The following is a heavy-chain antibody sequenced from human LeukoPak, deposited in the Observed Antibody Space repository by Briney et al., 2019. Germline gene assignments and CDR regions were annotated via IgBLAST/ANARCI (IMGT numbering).Heavy chain of an antibody. CDR1: GFTFSSYW. Sequence: GGSLRLSCAASGFTFSSYWMSWVRQAPGKGLEWVANIKQDGSEKYYVDSVKGRFTISRDNAKNSLYLQMNSLRAGDTAVYYCARGGRGYSGYDYRREVAFDYWGQGTLVTVSS. CDR3: ARGGRGYSGYDYRREVAFDY. V-gene: IGHV3-7*01. CDR2: IKQDGSEK. D-gene: IGHD5-12*01. J-gene: IGHJ4*02.